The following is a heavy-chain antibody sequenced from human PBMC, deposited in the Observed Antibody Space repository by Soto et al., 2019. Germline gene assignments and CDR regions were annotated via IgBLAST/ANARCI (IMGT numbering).Heavy chain of an antibody. CDR2: IGGGSGNT. CDR1: GFTFSSYA. J-gene: IGHJ4*02. V-gene: IGHV3-23*01. CDR3: AKDIANWALRFDY. D-gene: IGHD7-27*01. Sequence: EVQLLESGGGLVQPGGSLRLSCAASGFTFSSYAMTWVRQAPGKGLEWVSLIGGGSGNTYYADSVKGRFTISRDIXKNTLYLQMNSLRAEDTAVYYCAKDIANWALRFDYWGQGTLVTVSS.